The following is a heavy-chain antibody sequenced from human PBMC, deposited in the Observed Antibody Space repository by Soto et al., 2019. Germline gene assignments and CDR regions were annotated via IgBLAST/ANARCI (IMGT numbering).Heavy chain of an antibody. Sequence: SETLSLTCTVSGGSISSSSYYWGWIRQPPGKGLEWIGSIYYSGSTYYNPSLKSRVTISVDTSKNQFSLKLSSVTAADTAVYYCIQTSSTGSDAAXYWSQGTLVTVSS. CDR2: IYYSGST. V-gene: IGHV4-39*01. D-gene: IGHD6-19*01. CDR1: GGSISSSSYY. J-gene: IGHJ4*02. CDR3: IQTSSTGSDAAXY.